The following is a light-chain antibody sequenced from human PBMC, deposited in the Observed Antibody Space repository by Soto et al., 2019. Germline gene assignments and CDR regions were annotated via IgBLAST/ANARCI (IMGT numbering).Light chain of an antibody. Sequence: DIQMTQSPSTLSASVGDRVTITCRASQSISSWLAWYQQKPGKAPKLLIYDASSLESGVPSRFSGSGSGTEFTLTISSLQPDDFATYYCQQYNSWDHQMFGQGTKVEIK. CDR2: DAS. CDR1: QSISSW. J-gene: IGKJ1*01. CDR3: QQYNSWDHQM. V-gene: IGKV1-5*01.